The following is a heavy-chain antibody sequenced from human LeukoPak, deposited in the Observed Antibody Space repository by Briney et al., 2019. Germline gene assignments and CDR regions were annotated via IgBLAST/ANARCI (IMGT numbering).Heavy chain of an antibody. J-gene: IGHJ4*02. CDR3: ARHSYYDSSGHFDY. CDR1: GGSISSSSYY. Sequence: ASETLSLTCTVSGGSISSSSYYWGWIRQPPGKGLEWIGSIYYSGSTYYNPSLKSRVTISVDTSKNQFSLKLSSVTAADTAVYYCARHSYYDSSGHFDYWGQGTLVTVSS. D-gene: IGHD3-22*01. CDR2: IYYSGST. V-gene: IGHV4-39*01.